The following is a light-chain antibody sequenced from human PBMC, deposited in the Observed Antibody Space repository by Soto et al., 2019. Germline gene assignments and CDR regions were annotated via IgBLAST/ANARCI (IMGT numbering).Light chain of an antibody. J-gene: IGKJ4*01. Sequence: EIVLTQSPGTLSVSPGERVALSCRASQSVDNKMAWYQHKTGRAPRLLIYDAFTRATGISTRFGGSGSGTDISLTISSLQSEDFAVYYCQQYSDWPLTFGGGTRVEIQ. V-gene: IGKV3-15*01. CDR3: QQYSDWPLT. CDR2: DAF. CDR1: QSVDNK.